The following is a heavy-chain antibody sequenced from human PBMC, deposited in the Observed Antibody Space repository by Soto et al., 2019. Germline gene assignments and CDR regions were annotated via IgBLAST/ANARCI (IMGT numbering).Heavy chain of an antibody. D-gene: IGHD6-13*01. V-gene: IGHV3-23*01. CDR1: GFTFSSYA. CDR2: ISGSGGST. CDR3: AKDPIAAAGRKTWFDP. J-gene: IGHJ5*02. Sequence: GGSLRLSCAASGFTFSSYAMSWVRQAPGKGLEWVSAISGSGGSTYYADSVKGRFTISRDNSKNTLYLQMNSLRAEDTAVYYCAKDPIAAAGRKTWFDPWGQGTLVTVSS.